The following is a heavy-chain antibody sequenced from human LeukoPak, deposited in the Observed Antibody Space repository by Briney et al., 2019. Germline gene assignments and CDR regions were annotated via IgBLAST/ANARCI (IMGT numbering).Heavy chain of an antibody. CDR2: IYYSGST. J-gene: IGHJ5*02. D-gene: IGHD3-3*01. V-gene: IGHV4-30-4*01. CDR1: GGSISSGDYY. Sequence: SETLSLTCTVSGGSISSGDYYWSWIRQPPGKGLEWIGYIYYSGSTYYNPSLKSRVTISVDTSKNQFSLKLSSVTAADTAVYYCARRDRFWSGPSWFDPWGQGTLVTVSS. CDR3: ARRDRFWSGPSWFDP.